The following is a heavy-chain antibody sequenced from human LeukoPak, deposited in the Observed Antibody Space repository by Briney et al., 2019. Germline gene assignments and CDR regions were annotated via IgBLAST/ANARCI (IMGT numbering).Heavy chain of an antibody. CDR2: IYYSGST. CDR1: GGSVSRGSYY. Sequence: SETLSLTCTVSGGSVSRGSYYLSWIRQPPGKGLEWIGYIYYSGSTNYNPSLKSRVTISVDTSKNQFSLKLSSVTAADTAVYYCAEGEEVAVGAFDIWGQGTMVTVSS. CDR3: AEGEEVAVGAFDI. J-gene: IGHJ3*02. V-gene: IGHV4-61*01. D-gene: IGHD2-15*01.